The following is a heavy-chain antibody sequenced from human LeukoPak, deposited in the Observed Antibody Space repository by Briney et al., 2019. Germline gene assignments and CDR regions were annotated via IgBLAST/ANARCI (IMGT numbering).Heavy chain of an antibody. Sequence: SVKVSCKASGGTFSSYAISWVRQAPGQGLEWMGGIIPIFGTANYAQKFQGRVTITADKSTSTAYMELSRLRSGDTAVYYCARDLNPGELLYTGAPDYWGQGTLVTVSS. CDR2: IIPIFGTA. D-gene: IGHD3-10*01. CDR3: ARDLNPGELLYTGAPDY. J-gene: IGHJ4*02. CDR1: GGTFSSYA. V-gene: IGHV1-69*06.